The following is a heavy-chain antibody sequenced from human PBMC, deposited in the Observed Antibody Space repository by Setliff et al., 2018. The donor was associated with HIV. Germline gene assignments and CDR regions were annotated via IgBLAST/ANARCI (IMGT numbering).Heavy chain of an antibody. CDR2: VTGGGAST. J-gene: IGHJ5*01. CDR3: ARPLLRTNTVYGILGNWFDS. V-gene: IGHV3-23*01. CDR1: GFVFTNYA. Sequence: PGGSLRLSCAASGFVFTNYAIDWVRQTPGKGLEWVSGVTGGGASTYYAHSVRGRFTISRDNAKNSLYLQMNSLRAEDTAVYYCARPLLRTNTVYGILGNWFDSWGRGTLVTVSS. D-gene: IGHD2-8*01.